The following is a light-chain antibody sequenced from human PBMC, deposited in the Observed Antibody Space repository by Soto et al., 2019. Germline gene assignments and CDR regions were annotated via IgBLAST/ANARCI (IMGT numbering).Light chain of an antibody. CDR2: GAS. V-gene: IGKV3-20*01. Sequence: EIVLTQSPGTLSLSPGERATLSCRASQSVSSTYLDWYQQKPGQSPRLLIYGASSRSTGIPDRFSGSGYGTDFTLTISRLEPEDFAVYYCQHYGSLVLTFGGGTKVEIK. CDR1: QSVSSTY. J-gene: IGKJ4*01. CDR3: QHYGSLVLT.